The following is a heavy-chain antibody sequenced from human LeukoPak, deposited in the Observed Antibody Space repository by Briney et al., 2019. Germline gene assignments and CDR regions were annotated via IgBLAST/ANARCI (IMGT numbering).Heavy chain of an antibody. D-gene: IGHD3-10*01. CDR3: ASYYGSGSSRYYYYGMDV. J-gene: IGHJ6*02. V-gene: IGHV3-53*01. CDR1: GFTVSSNY. Sequence: PGGSLIPSCAASGFTVSSNYMSWVRQAPGKGLEWVSVIYSGGSTYYADSVKGRFTISRDNSKNTLYLQMNSLRAEDTAVYYCASYYGSGSSRYYYYGMDVWGQGTTVTVSS. CDR2: IYSGGST.